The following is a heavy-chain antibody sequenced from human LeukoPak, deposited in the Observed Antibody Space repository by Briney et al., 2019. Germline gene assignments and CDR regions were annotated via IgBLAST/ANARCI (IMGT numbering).Heavy chain of an antibody. CDR2: ISYDGSYK. CDR1: GFTFSSYT. J-gene: IGHJ4*02. V-gene: IGHV3-30*04. CDR3: ARGRSLGDYSSAWFDFDY. Sequence: GMSLRLSCAASGFTFSSYTIHWVSQAPGKGLEWVAVISYDGSYKYYADSVKGRFTISRDNSKNTLYLQMNSLRGEDTAVYYCARGRSLGDYSSAWFDFDYWGQGTLVTVSS. D-gene: IGHD6-19*01.